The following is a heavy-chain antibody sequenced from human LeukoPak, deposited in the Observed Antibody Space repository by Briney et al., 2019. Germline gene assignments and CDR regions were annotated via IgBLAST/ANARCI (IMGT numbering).Heavy chain of an antibody. CDR1: GFTFSSYS. V-gene: IGHV3-21*01. CDR3: ARDEQWLVHAVDY. CDR2: ISSSSSYI. J-gene: IGHJ4*02. Sequence: GGSLRLSCAASGFTFSSYSMNWVRQAPGKGLEWVSSISSSSSYIYYADSVKGRFTISRDSAKNSLYLQMNSLRAEDTAVYYCARDEQWLVHAVDYWGQGTLVTVSS. D-gene: IGHD6-19*01.